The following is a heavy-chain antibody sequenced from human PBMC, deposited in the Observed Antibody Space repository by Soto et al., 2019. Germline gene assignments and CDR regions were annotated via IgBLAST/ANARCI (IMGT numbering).Heavy chain of an antibody. D-gene: IGHD3-3*01. CDR3: AKWNAIFGVDNLYDPYGMDV. V-gene: IGHV3-23*01. J-gene: IGHJ6*02. CDR1: GFTFTTYA. Sequence: PGGSLRLSCAASGFTFTTYAMSWVRQAPGKGLEWVSTISGSGGSTYYADSVKGRFTISRDNSKNTLYLQMNSPRAEDTAVYYCAKWNAIFGVDNLYDPYGMDVWGQGTTVTVPS. CDR2: ISGSGGST.